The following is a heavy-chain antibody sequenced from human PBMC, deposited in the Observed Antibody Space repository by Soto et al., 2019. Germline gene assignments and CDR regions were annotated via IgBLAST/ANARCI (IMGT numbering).Heavy chain of an antibody. V-gene: IGHV4-39*01. D-gene: IGHD4-17*01. J-gene: IGHJ5*01. CDR1: GGAITSSSFY. CDR2: MYYSGTI. CDR3: ARAVTLYNWFDS. Sequence: PSETLSLTCTVSGGAITSSSFYWGWIRQSPGKGLEWIGGMYYSGTIYYNPSLKSRVAISIDASKNQFSLSLSSATAEDTAIYHCARAVTLYNWFDSWGQGILVTVSS.